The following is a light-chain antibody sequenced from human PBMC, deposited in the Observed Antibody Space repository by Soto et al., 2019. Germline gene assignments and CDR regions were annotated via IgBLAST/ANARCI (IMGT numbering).Light chain of an antibody. Sequence: EMVLTQCPGTLSLSPGERATLSCRASQSIASSYLAWYQQRPGQPPRLLLYRTFNRATGIPDRFSGGGSGTDFTLTISSLEPEDSAVYFCQQFNSSPLTFGGGTKVDSK. CDR1: QSIASSY. CDR3: QQFNSSPLT. CDR2: RTF. V-gene: IGKV3-20*01. J-gene: IGKJ4*01.